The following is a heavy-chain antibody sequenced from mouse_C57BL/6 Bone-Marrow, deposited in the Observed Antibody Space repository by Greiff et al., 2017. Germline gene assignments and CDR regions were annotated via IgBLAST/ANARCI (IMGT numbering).Heavy chain of an antibody. J-gene: IGHJ2*01. CDR2: IDPSDSYT. Sequence: QVQLQQPGAELVKPGASVKLSCKASGYTFTSYWMPWVKQRPGQGLEWIGEIDPSDSYTNYNQKFKGKATLTVDTSSSTAYMQLSSLTSEDSAVYYCARSYYDYDGDFDYWGQGTTLTVSS. CDR3: ARSYYDYDGDFDY. D-gene: IGHD2-4*01. CDR1: GYTFTSYW. V-gene: IGHV1-50*01.